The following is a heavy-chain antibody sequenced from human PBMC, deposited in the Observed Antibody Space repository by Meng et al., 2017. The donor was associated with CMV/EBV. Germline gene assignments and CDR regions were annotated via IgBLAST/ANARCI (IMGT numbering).Heavy chain of an antibody. J-gene: IGHJ4*02. CDR2: INTASGDT. Sequence: GYTFTGYYRNWARKGPGQGREWMGWINTASGDTILAEKLQGRVTMTRDTSLTTAYMKLNRLRSDDTAVYYCATSSVEVMIYAGLDYWGQGTLVTVSS. D-gene: IGHD2/OR15-2a*01. CDR1: GYTFTGYY. CDR3: ATSSVEVMIYAGLDY. V-gene: IGHV1-2*02.